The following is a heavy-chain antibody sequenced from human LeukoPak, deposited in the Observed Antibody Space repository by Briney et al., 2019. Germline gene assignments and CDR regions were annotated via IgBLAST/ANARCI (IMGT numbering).Heavy chain of an antibody. V-gene: IGHV3-30*04. D-gene: IGHD2-15*01. J-gene: IGHJ4*02. Sequence: PGGSLRLSCLASGFTFENYAMHWVRQAPGKGLEWVAVISFDASRSGSADSVQGRFTISRDNSKNTLYLQMNSLRDEDTAVYFCARASLPGGAHCSGGNCYELDFWGRGTLVTVSS. CDR3: ARASLPGGAHCSGGNCYELDF. CDR1: GFTFENYA. CDR2: ISFDASRS.